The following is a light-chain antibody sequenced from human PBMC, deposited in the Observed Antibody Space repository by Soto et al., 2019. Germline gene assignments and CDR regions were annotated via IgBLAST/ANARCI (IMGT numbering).Light chain of an antibody. Sequence: EVVMTHYKATLSVSPGERATLSCRASQSINTNLAWYQQKPGQAPRLLIYGASTRATGIPARFSGSGSGTDFTLTISRLEPEDFAVYYCQQYGTSPPITFGQGRLLAVK. CDR1: QSINTN. CDR3: QQYGTSPPIT. CDR2: GAS. V-gene: IGKV3-15*01. J-gene: IGKJ5*01.